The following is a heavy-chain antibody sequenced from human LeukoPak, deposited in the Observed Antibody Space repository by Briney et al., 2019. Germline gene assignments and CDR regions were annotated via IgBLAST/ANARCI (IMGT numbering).Heavy chain of an antibody. V-gene: IGHV3-23*01. Sequence: GGSLRLSCAASGFTFSTYTMYWVRHPPGKGLEWVSIIGSSGGGIHYADSVKGRFTISRDSSKNTLYLQMNSLRAEDTAVYYCAKGETIFGLTRHFDSWGQGTLVTVSS. J-gene: IGHJ4*02. CDR1: GFTFSTYT. CDR2: IGSSGGGI. CDR3: AKGETIFGLTRHFDS. D-gene: IGHD3/OR15-3a*01.